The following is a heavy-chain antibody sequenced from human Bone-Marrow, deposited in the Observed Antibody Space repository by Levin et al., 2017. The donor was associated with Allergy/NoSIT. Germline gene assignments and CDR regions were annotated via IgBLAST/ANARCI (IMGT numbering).Heavy chain of an antibody. CDR1: GFTFNTYS. J-gene: IGHJ6*02. V-gene: IGHV3-48*02. CDR2: ISSSSSTI. CDR3: ARDHGGPTNSYYYGMDV. D-gene: IGHD4-23*01. Sequence: PGGSLRLSCAASGFTFNTYSMNWVRQAPGKGLEWVSYISSSSSTIYYADSVQGRFSISRDNAENSLYLQMNSLRDGDTAVYYCARDHGGPTNSYYYGMDVWGQGTTVTVSS.